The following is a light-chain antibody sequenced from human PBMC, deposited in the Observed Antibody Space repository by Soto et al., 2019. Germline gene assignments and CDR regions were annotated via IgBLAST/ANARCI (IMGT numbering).Light chain of an antibody. CDR3: SSYTTNNAHV. Sequence: QSVLTQPASVSASPGQSSSISCTGTSNDIGAFDYVSWYQQHPGKAPKLIIFEVFNRPSGVSTRFSGSKSGSTASLTISGLQAEDEADYFCSSYTTNNAHVFGGGTKVTVL. CDR2: EVF. V-gene: IGLV2-14*01. J-gene: IGLJ2*01. CDR1: SNDIGAFDY.